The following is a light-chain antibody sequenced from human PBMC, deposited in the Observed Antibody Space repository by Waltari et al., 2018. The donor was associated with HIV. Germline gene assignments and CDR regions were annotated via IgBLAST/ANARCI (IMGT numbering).Light chain of an antibody. CDR2: DAS. J-gene: IGKJ2*01. Sequence: VLTQSPATLSLSPGERVHLSCRSSQSVDRYLAWYQQQPGQGPRLLIYDASTRAAGISRKFSGSGSGTDFTLTISSLDPEDFAVYYCQQRSVWPHTFGPGTKLQIK. CDR1: QSVDRY. CDR3: QQRSVWPHT. V-gene: IGKV3-11*01.